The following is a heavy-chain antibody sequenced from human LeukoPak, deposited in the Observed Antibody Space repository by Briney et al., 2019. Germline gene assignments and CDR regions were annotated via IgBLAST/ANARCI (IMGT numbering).Heavy chain of an antibody. Sequence: PGGSLRLSCAASGFTFSSYAMHWVRQAPGKGLEWVAVISYDGSNKYYADSVKGRFTISRDNSKNTLYLQMNSLRAGDTAVYYCAKDWMGATRTGGYWGQGTLVTVSS. CDR3: AKDWMGATRTGGY. V-gene: IGHV3-30-3*01. CDR1: GFTFSSYA. CDR2: ISYDGSNK. D-gene: IGHD1-26*01. J-gene: IGHJ4*02.